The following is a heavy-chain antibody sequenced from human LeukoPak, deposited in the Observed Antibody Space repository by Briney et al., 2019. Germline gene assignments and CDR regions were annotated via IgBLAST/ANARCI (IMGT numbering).Heavy chain of an antibody. V-gene: IGHV4-31*03. D-gene: IGHD3-16*02. Sequence: SETLSLTCTVAGGSTSSGGYYWSWIRQHPGKGLEWIGYINYNGVTYYNPSLKSRLTISVVDTSKNQFSLRLNSVTDADTAVYYCARSDYVWGNYRPIPDYWGQGTLVTVSS. CDR1: GGSTSSGGYY. J-gene: IGHJ4*02. CDR3: ARSDYVWGNYRPIPDY. CDR2: INYNGVT.